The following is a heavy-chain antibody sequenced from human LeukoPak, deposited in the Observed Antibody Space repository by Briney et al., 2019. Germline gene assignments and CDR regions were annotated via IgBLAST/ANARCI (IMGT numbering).Heavy chain of an antibody. J-gene: IGHJ4*02. D-gene: IGHD6-13*01. Sequence: GRSLRLSCAASGFTFSSYGMHWVRQAPGKGLEWVAVISYDGSNKYYADSVKGRFTISRDNSKNTLYLQMNSLRAEDTAVYYCAKVGSRAAAVVWGQGTLVTVSS. CDR3: AKVGSRAAAVV. V-gene: IGHV3-30*18. CDR2: ISYDGSNK. CDR1: GFTFSSYG.